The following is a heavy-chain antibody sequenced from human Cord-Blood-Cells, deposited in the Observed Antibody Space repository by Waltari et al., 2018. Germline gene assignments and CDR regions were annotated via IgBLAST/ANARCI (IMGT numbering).Heavy chain of an antibody. D-gene: IGHD3-10*01. Sequence: QVQLQESGPGLVKPSETLSLTCAVSGYSISSGYYWGWIRQPPGKGLEWIGSIYHSGRTYYNPSLKSRVTRSVDTSKNQFSLKLSSVTAADTAVYYCASGPRFGELYYYYYGMDVWGQGTTVTVSS. CDR2: IYHSGRT. CDR1: GYSISSGYY. V-gene: IGHV4-38-2*01. CDR3: ASGPRFGELYYYYYGMDV. J-gene: IGHJ6*02.